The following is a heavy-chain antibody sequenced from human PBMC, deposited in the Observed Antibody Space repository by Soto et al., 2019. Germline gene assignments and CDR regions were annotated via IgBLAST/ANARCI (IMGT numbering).Heavy chain of an antibody. CDR3: ARAHHYDILTGYHGWWFDP. J-gene: IGHJ5*02. CDR2: INHSGST. D-gene: IGHD3-9*01. Sequence: SETLSLTCAVYGGSFSGYYWSWIRQPPGKGLEWIGEINHSGSTNYNPSLKSRVTRSVDTSKNQFSLRLSSVTAADTAVYYCARAHHYDILTGYHGWWFDPWGQGTLVTVS. CDR1: GGSFSGYY. V-gene: IGHV4-34*01.